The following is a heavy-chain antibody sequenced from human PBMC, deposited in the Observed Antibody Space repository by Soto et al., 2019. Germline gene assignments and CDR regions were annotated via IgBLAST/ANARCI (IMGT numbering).Heavy chain of an antibody. V-gene: IGHV2-5*02. J-gene: IGHJ6*02. Sequence: QITLKESGPPLVKPTQTLTLTCTFSGFSLSTSGVGVGWIRQPPGKALEWLALISWDDDKRYSPSLRSRLTINKDTSKTQLVLTMPHMDPVDADRYYCIQSRCGGDCLQSYASHYYYGMDVWGQGTTVTVSS. CDR1: GFSLSTSGVG. CDR2: ISWDDDK. D-gene: IGHD2-21*02. CDR3: IQSRCGGDCLQSYASHYYYGMDV.